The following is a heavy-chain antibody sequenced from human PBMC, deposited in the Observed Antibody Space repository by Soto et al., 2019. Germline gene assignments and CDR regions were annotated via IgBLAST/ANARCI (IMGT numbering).Heavy chain of an antibody. J-gene: IGHJ3*01. CDR3: ARGNSGLRAFDV. V-gene: IGHV6-1*01. Sequence: PSQTLSLTCAISGDSVSSNSAAWNWLRQSQSRGLEWLGRTYYRSKWYNDYAVSVKSRITIKPYTSKNQFSLHLNSVTSEDAAVYYCARGNSGLRAFDVWGQGTMVTVSS. CDR1: GDSVSSNSAA. CDR2: TYYRSKWYN. D-gene: IGHD6-19*01.